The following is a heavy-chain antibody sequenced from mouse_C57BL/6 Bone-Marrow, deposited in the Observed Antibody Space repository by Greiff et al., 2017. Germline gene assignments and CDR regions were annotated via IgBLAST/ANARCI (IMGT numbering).Heavy chain of an antibody. D-gene: IGHD1-1*01. Sequence: VQLQQSGPELVKPGASVKIPCKASGYTFTDYNMDWVKQSHGKSLEWIGDINPNNGGTIYNQKFKGKATLTVVKSSSTAYMELRSLTSEDSAVYYCARSYYGSSYGNYYFDYWGQGTTLTVSS. V-gene: IGHV1-18*01. CDR2: INPNNGGT. J-gene: IGHJ2*01. CDR3: ARSYYGSSYGNYYFDY. CDR1: GYTFTDYN.